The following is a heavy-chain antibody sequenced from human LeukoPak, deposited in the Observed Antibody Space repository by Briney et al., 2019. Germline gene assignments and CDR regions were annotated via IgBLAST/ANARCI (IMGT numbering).Heavy chain of an antibody. D-gene: IGHD1-26*01. V-gene: IGHV3-66*01. Sequence: GGSLRLSCAASGFTVSSNYMSWVRQAPGKGLEWVSVIYSGGSTYYADSVKGRFTISRDNSKNTLYLQMNSLRAEDTAVYYCARGDGVVGATVAFDIWGQGTMVTVSS. CDR3: ARGDGVVGATVAFDI. CDR2: IYSGGST. J-gene: IGHJ3*02. CDR1: GFTVSSNY.